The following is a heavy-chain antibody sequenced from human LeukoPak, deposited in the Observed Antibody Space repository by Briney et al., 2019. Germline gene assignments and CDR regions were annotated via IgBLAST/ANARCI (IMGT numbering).Heavy chain of an antibody. CDR3: ARFSAQLRFLEWRPMDV. V-gene: IGHV4-34*01. CDR2: INHSGST. D-gene: IGHD3-3*01. CDR1: GGSFSGYY. J-gene: IGHJ6*03. Sequence: SETLYLTCAVYGGSFSGYYWSWIRQPPGKGLEWVGEINHSGSTNYNPSLKSRVTISVDTSKNQFSLKLSSVTAADTAVYYCARFSAQLRFLEWRPMDVWGKGTTVTVSS.